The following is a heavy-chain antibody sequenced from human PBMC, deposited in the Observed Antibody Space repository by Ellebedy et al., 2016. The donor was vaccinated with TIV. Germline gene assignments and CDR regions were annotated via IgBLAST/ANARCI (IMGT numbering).Heavy chain of an antibody. D-gene: IGHD5-18*01. Sequence: AASVKVSCKASGGTFSNFAFSWVRQAPGQGLEWMGGIIPMFGTTNYAQKFQGRVTITADESTRTAYMELSSLRSEDTAVYFCASAMDTAVAFGDYHMNVWGHGTTVTVSS. CDR2: IIPMFGTT. CDR1: GGTFSNFA. V-gene: IGHV1-69*13. J-gene: IGHJ6*02. CDR3: ASAMDTAVAFGDYHMNV.